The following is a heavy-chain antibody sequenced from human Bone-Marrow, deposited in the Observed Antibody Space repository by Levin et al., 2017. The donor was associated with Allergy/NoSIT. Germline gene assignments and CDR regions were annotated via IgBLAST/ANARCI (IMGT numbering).Heavy chain of an antibody. CDR1: GFTFSGNW. CDR3: ARGPPHQGHLEFDP. J-gene: IGHJ5*02. Sequence: GGSLRLSCAASGFTFSGNWMHWVRQAPGKGLLWVSRIDGDGGGTTYADSVKGRFTISRDNSKNTLFLQMNSLRADDTAVYYCARGPPHQGHLEFDPRGQGTRVIVSS. D-gene: IGHD2-2*01. V-gene: IGHV3-74*01. CDR2: IDGDGGGT.